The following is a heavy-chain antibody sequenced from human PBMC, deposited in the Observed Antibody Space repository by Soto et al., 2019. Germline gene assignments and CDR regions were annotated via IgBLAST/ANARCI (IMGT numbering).Heavy chain of an antibody. J-gene: IGHJ6*02. CDR1: GYTFTGYY. V-gene: IGHV1-2*04. D-gene: IGHD2-15*01. CDR2: INPNSGGT. Sequence: ASVKVSCKASGYTFTGYYMHWVRQAPGQGLEWMGWINPNSGGTNYAQKFQGWVTMTRDTSISTAYMELSRLRSDDTAVYYCARDSCSGGSCSSRYYYGMDVWGQGTTVTVSS. CDR3: ARDSCSGGSCSSRYYYGMDV.